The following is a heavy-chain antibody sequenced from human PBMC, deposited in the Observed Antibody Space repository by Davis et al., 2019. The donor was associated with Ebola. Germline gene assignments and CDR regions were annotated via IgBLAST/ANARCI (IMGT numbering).Heavy chain of an antibody. CDR2: ISSSGSTI. CDR3: ARASGFAYYYYGMDV. Sequence: GESLKISCAASGFTFSDYYMSWIRQAPGKGLEWVSYISSSGSTIYYADSVKGRFTISRDNAKNSLYLQMKSLRAEDTAVYYCARASGFAYYYYGMDVWGQGTTVTVSS. CDR1: GFTFSDYY. V-gene: IGHV3-11*01. D-gene: IGHD5-12*01. J-gene: IGHJ6*02.